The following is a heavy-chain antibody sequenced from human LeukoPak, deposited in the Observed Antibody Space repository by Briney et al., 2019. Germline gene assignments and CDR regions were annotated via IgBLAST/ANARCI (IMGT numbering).Heavy chain of an antibody. V-gene: IGHV3-30*18. CDR3: AKDWHSVTIFDS. J-gene: IGHJ4*02. Sequence: GGSLRLSCAASGFTFSSYAMSWVRQAPGKGLEWVAVISFDGRTKYYADSVKGRLTISRDNSNKTLFLQMNSLRAEDTALYYCAKDWHSVTIFDSWGQGTLVTVSS. CDR1: GFTFSSYA. D-gene: IGHD4-17*01. CDR2: ISFDGRTK.